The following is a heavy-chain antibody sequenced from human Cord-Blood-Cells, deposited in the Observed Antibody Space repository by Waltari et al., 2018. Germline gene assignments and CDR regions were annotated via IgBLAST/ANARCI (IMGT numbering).Heavy chain of an antibody. Sequence: EVQLVESGGGLVTPGGCLRLPCGAPGLTSRSYRMNCVRQAPGTGLEWVSSISSSISYIYYADSVKGRFTISRDNAKNSLYLQMNSLRAEDTAVYYCAGYSSSWYLGNYWGQGTLVTVSS. J-gene: IGHJ4*02. CDR3: AGYSSSWYLGNY. CDR1: GLTSRSYR. CDR2: ISSSISYI. V-gene: IGHV3-21*01. D-gene: IGHD6-13*01.